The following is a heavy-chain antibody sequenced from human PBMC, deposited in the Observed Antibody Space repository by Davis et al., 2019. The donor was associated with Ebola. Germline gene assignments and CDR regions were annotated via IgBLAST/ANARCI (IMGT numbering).Heavy chain of an antibody. V-gene: IGHV3-23*01. Sequence: GESLKISCAASGFTFRNHAMSWVRQAPGKGLEWVSGIGGTGGPTFYLDSVKGRFTISRDNSKNTLYLQMNSLRAEDTAVYYCARVDSSGSMDVWGKGTTVTVSS. D-gene: IGHD3-22*01. J-gene: IGHJ6*04. CDR3: ARVDSSGSMDV. CDR1: GFTFRNHA. CDR2: IGGTGGPT.